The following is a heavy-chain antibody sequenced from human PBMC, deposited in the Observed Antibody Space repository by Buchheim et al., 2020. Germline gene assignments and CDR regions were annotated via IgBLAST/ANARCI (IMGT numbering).Heavy chain of an antibody. CDR3: AKDHYDFWSGPDY. V-gene: IGHV3-30*18. D-gene: IGHD3-3*01. Sequence: QVQLVESGGGVVQPGRSLRLSCAASGFTFSSYGMHWVRQAPGKGLEWVAVISYDGSNKYYADSVKGRFTISLDNSKNTLYLQMNSLRAEDTAVYYCAKDHYDFWSGPDYWGQGTL. CDR1: GFTFSSYG. CDR2: ISYDGSNK. J-gene: IGHJ4*02.